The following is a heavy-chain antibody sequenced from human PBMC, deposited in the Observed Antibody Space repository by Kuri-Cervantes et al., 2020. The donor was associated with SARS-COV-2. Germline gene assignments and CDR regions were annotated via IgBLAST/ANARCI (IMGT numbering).Heavy chain of an antibody. J-gene: IGHJ4*02. Sequence: GGSLRLSCAASGFTFSNAWMSWVRQAPGKGLEWVGFIRSKAYGGTTEYAASVKGRFTISRDDSKSIAYLQMNSLKTEDTAVYYCRVVVTASFFDYWGQGTLVTVSS. V-gene: IGHV3-49*04. CDR3: RVVVTASFFDY. CDR1: GFTFSNAW. D-gene: IGHD2-21*02. CDR2: IRSKAYGGTT.